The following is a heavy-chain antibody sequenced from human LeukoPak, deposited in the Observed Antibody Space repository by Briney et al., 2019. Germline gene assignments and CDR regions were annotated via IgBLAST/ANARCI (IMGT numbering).Heavy chain of an antibody. CDR3: ARRRNYDAFDP. V-gene: IGHV3-74*01. D-gene: IGHD3-22*01. Sequence: GGSLRLSCAASGFTFSSYWMHWVRQAPGKGLVWVSRINSDGSSTSYADSVKGRFTISRDNAKNTLCLQMNSLRAEDTAVYYCARRRNYDAFDPWGQGTLVTVSS. CDR2: INSDGSST. CDR1: GFTFSSYW. J-gene: IGHJ5*02.